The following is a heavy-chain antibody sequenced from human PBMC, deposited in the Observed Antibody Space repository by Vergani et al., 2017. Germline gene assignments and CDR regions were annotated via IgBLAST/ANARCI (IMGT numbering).Heavy chain of an antibody. Sequence: VQLQESGPGLVKPSETLSLTCTVSGGSISSYYWSWIRQPPGKGLEWVSSISSSSSYIYYADSVKGRFTISRDNAKNSLYLQMNSLRAEDTAVYYCASLSKATEFDYWGQGTLVTVSS. J-gene: IGHJ4*02. D-gene: IGHD1-26*01. CDR2: ISSSSSYI. V-gene: IGHV3-21*01. CDR3: ASLSKATEFDY. CDR1: GGSISSYY.